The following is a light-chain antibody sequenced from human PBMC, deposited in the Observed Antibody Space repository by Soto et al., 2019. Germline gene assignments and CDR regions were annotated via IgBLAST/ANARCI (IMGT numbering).Light chain of an antibody. CDR3: QHYNSYSEA. V-gene: IGKV1-5*01. CDR1: QSIGDS. Sequence: DIQMNQSPSTLSASEGDRVTITCRASQSIGDSLAWYQQKPGKAPYLLISDVSSLERGVPSRFSGSGSGTEFTLTISSLQPDDFATYYCQHYNSYSEAFGQGTKVDIK. J-gene: IGKJ1*01. CDR2: DVS.